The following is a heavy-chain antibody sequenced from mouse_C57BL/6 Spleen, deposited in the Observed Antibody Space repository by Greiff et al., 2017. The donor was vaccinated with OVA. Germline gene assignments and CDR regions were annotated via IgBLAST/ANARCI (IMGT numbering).Heavy chain of an antibody. D-gene: IGHD1-1*01. J-gene: IGHJ3*01. CDR2: IWTGGGT. Sequence: VQRVESGPGLVAPSQSLSITCTVSGFSLTSYAISWVRQPPGKGLEWLGVIWTGGGTNYNSALKSRLSISKDNSKSQVFLKMNSLQTDDTARYYCARNRDGSSSAWFAYWGQGTLVTVSA. CDR3: ARNRDGSSSAWFAY. V-gene: IGHV2-9-1*01. CDR1: GFSLTSYA.